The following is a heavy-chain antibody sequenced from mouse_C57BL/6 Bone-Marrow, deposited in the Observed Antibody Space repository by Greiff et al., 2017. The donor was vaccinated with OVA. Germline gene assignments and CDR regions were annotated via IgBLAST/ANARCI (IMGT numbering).Heavy chain of an antibody. Sequence: VQLQQSGAELVRPGASVQLSCTASGFNIKDDYMHWVKQRPEQGLEWIGWIDPENGDTEYASKFQGQATITADTSSNTAYLQLSSLTSEDTAVYYCTSSTTVVGGAFAYWGQGTLVTVSA. CDR2: IDPENGDT. CDR1: GFNIKDDY. V-gene: IGHV14-4*01. J-gene: IGHJ3*01. CDR3: TSSTTVVGGAFAY. D-gene: IGHD1-1*01.